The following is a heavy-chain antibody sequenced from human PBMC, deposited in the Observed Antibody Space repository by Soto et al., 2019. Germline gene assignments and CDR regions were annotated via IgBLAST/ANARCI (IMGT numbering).Heavy chain of an antibody. CDR3: AXQVVTASSPIYYFDY. J-gene: IGHJ4*02. CDR2: IYYSGST. Sequence: LASTASGDTINSYYCSWFWQPPGKGLEWIGYIYYSGSTNYNPSLKSRVTISVDTSKNQFSLKLYSVTAADTAMYYCAXQVVTASSPIYYFDYWGQGILDTV. V-gene: IGHV4-59*08. CDR1: GDTINSYY. D-gene: IGHD2-21*02.